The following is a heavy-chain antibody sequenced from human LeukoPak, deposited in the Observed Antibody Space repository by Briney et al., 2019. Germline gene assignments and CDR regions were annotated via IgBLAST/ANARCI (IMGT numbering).Heavy chain of an antibody. D-gene: IGHD4-23*01. CDR1: GGSISSGDYY. CDR2: IYYSGST. CDR3: ARSLYGGNSNFDY. Sequence: SETLSLTCTVSGGSISSGDYYWSWIRQPPGKGLEWIGYIYYSGSTYYNPSLKSRVTISVDTSKNQFSLKLSSVTAADTAVYYCARSLYGGNSNFDYWGQGTLVTVSS. V-gene: IGHV4-30-4*08. J-gene: IGHJ4*02.